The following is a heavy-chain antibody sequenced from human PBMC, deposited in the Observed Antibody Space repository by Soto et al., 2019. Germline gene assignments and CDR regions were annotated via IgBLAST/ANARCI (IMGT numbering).Heavy chain of an antibody. D-gene: IGHD2-15*01. V-gene: IGHV1-69*08. Sequence: QVQLVQSGAEVKKPGSSVKVSCKASGGTFSSYTITWVRQAPGQGLEWMGRIIPILGIANYAQKFQGRVTITADKSTSTAYMQLSSLRSEDTAVYFCARDWVAANYGMDVWGQGTTVTVSS. CDR1: GGTFSSYT. J-gene: IGHJ6*02. CDR3: ARDWVAANYGMDV. CDR2: IIPILGIA.